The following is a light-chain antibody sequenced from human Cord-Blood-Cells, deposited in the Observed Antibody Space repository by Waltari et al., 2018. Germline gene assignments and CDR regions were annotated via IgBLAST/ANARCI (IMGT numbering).Light chain of an antibody. V-gene: IGLV2-14*01. CDR1: SSDVGGYNY. CDR3: SSYTSSSTYV. J-gene: IGLJ1*01. CDR2: EVS. Sequence: QSALTQPASVSGSPGQSITISCTGTSSDVGGYNYVSWYQQHPSKAPKLMIYEVSNRPSGVSNRFSVSKSGNTASLTISGLQAEDEADYYCSSYTSSSTYVFGTGTKVTVL.